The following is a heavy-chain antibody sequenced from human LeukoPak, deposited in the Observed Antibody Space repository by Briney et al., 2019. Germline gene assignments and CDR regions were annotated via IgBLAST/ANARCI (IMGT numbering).Heavy chain of an antibody. CDR2: ISTRGNFI. V-gene: IGHV3-11*01. CDR3: ARGLGDGVTYAFEI. Sequence: GGSLRLSCKGTGFIFSDYFVSWIRQAPGKGLEWIAYISTRGNFIFYSDSVEGRFTISRDDAKNSLYLQMNSLKDADTAVYYCARGLGDGVTYAFEIWGQGTMVTVSS. CDR1: GFIFSDYF. J-gene: IGHJ3*02. D-gene: IGHD3-3*01.